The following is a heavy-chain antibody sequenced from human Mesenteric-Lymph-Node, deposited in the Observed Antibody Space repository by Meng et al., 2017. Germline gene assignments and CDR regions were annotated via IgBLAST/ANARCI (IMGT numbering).Heavy chain of an antibody. CDR1: GYTFTTYG. Sequence: ASVKVSCKASGYTFTTYGIIWVRQAPGQGLEWMGWISTNNGNTKSAQKVQDRVTMTTDTSTSTAYLELRSLRSDDTAVYFCARGVMTTVTMYWFDPWGQGTLVTVSS. J-gene: IGHJ5*02. CDR2: ISTNNGNT. D-gene: IGHD4-17*01. V-gene: IGHV1-18*01. CDR3: ARGVMTTVTMYWFDP.